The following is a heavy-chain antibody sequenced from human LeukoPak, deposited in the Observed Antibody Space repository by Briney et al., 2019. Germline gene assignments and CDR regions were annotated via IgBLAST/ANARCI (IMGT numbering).Heavy chain of an antibody. V-gene: IGHV4-39*07. CDR1: GGSISSSNSY. Sequence: ASETLSLTCTVSGGSISSSNSYWGWIRQPPGQGLEWIGTVFYSGSPYYNPSLKSRVTISMDTSKNQFSLNLTSVTAADTAVYYCARGAFDLWGRGTLVTVSS. J-gene: IGHJ2*01. CDR3: ARGAFDL. CDR2: VFYSGSP.